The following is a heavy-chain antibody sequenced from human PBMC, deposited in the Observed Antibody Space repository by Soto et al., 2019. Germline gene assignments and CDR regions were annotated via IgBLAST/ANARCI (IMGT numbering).Heavy chain of an antibody. D-gene: IGHD6-13*01. Sequence: ASVKVSCKASGYTFTSYAMHWVRQAPGQRLEWMGWINAGNGNTKYSQKFQGRVTITRDASASTAYMELSSLRSEDTAVYYCARESGYSSSTPSTHFDSWGKGNMVIVSS. J-gene: IGHJ4*02. V-gene: IGHV1-3*01. CDR1: GYTFTSYA. CDR3: ARESGYSSSTPSTHFDS. CDR2: INAGNGNT.